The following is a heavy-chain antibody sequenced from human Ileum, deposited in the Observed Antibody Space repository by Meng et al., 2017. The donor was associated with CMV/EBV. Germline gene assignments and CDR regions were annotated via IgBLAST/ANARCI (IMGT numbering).Heavy chain of an antibody. CDR3: ACWELLRGMDV. Sequence: GESLKISCAASGFTFSSYSMNWVRQAPGKGLEWVSSISSSSSYIYYADSVKGRFTISRDNAKNSLYLQMNSLRAEDTAVYYCACWELLRGMDVWGQGTTVTVSS. J-gene: IGHJ6*02. D-gene: IGHD1-26*01. V-gene: IGHV3-21*01. CDR2: ISSSSSYI. CDR1: GFTFSSYS.